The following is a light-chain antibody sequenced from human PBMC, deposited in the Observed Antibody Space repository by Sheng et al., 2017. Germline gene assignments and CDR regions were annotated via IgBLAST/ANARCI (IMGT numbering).Light chain of an antibody. J-gene: IGKJ4*01. Sequence: DIQMTQSPSSLSASVGDRVTITCRASQTIKNYLHWYQQKPGKAPKLLIYSASNLESGVPSRFSGSESGTDFTLSINSLQPEDFATYYCQQSYSTPLTFGGGTKVEI. CDR3: QQSYSTPLT. V-gene: IGKV1-39*01. CDR1: QTIKNY. CDR2: SAS.